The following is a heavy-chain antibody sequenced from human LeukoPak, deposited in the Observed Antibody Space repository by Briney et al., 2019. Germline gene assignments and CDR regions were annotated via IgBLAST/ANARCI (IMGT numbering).Heavy chain of an antibody. CDR1: GGSIRSYY. CDR2: IYYSGST. CDR3: ARTYYDSSGYPYYFDY. V-gene: IGHV4-59*12. Sequence: SETLSLTCTVSGGSIRSYYWSWIRQPPGKGLEWIGYIYYSGSTNYNPSLKSRVTMSVDTSKNQFSLKLSSVTAADTAVYYCARTYYDSSGYPYYFDYWGQGTLVTVSS. J-gene: IGHJ4*02. D-gene: IGHD3-22*01.